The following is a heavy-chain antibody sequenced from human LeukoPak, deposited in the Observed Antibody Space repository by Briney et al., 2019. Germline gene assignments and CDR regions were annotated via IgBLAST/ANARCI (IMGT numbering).Heavy chain of an antibody. CDR3: ARAASIAARWVFDY. CDR1: GGSFSGYH. J-gene: IGHJ4*02. V-gene: IGHV4-34*01. Sequence: KTSETLSLTCAVYGGSFSGYHWSWIRQPPGKGLEWIGEINHSGSTNYNPSLKSRVTISVDTSKNQFSLKLSSVTAADTAVYYCARAASIAARWVFDYWGQGTLVTVSS. D-gene: IGHD6-6*01. CDR2: INHSGST.